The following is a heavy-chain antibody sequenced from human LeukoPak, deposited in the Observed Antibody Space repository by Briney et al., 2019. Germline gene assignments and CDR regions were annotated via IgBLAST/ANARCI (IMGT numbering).Heavy chain of an antibody. CDR1: GFIVSGNY. J-gene: IGHJ4*02. V-gene: IGHV3-66*01. Sequence: GGSLRLSCAASGFIVSGNYMSWVRQAPGKGLEWVSIIYSGGTTYYADSVKGRFTISRDNSKNTLYLQMNSLRAEDTAVYYCARGSTSWYELDYWGQGTQVSVSS. CDR3: ARGSTSWYELDY. D-gene: IGHD6-13*01. CDR2: IYSGGTT.